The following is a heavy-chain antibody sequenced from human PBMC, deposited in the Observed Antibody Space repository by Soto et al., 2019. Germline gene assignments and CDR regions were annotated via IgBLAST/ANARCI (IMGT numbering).Heavy chain of an antibody. Sequence: GGSLRLSCAASGFTFSSYAMSWVRQAPGKGLEWVSAISGSGGSTYYADSVKGRFTISRDNPKNTLYRQMNSLRAEDTAVYYCARYYDILRRPHSHNWFDPWGQGTLVTVSS. D-gene: IGHD3-9*01. CDR1: GFTFSSYA. J-gene: IGHJ5*02. V-gene: IGHV3-23*01. CDR2: ISGSGGST. CDR3: ARYYDILRRPHSHNWFDP.